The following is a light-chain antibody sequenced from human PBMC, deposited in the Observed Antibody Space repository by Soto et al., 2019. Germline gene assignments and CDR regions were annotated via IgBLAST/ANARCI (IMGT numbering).Light chain of an antibody. Sequence: QSALTQPASGSGSPGQWITISCTGTSSDVGAYNYVSWYQQHPGKAPKLMIYDVSYRPSGISYRFSGSKSGNAASLTISGLQAEDKADYYCSSYTTSTTVIFGGGTQLTVL. J-gene: IGLJ2*01. V-gene: IGLV2-14*03. CDR3: SSYTTSTTVI. CDR2: DVS. CDR1: SSDVGAYNY.